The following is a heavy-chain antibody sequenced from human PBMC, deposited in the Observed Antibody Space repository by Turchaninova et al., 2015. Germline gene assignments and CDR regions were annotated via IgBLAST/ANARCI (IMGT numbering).Heavy chain of an antibody. CDR3: ARRSGHYFDY. Sequence: QVQLQESGPGLVKPSETLSLTCAVSGYSISSGYYWGWIRQPPGKGLEWIGSIYHSGSTYYNPSLKSRFTISVDTSKNQFSLKRSSVTAADTAVYYCARRSGHYFDYWGQGTLVTVSS. CDR2: IYHSGST. CDR1: GYSISSGYY. V-gene: IGHV4-38-2*01. D-gene: IGHD2-15*01. J-gene: IGHJ4*02.